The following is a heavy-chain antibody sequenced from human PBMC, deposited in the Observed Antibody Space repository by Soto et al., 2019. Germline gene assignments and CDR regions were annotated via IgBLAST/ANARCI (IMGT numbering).Heavy chain of an antibody. J-gene: IGHJ6*02. D-gene: IGHD5-18*01. V-gene: IGHV4-34*01. CDR3: ARGGDTAHYYYGMDV. Sequence: SETLSLTCAVYGGSFSGYYWSWIRQPPGKGLEWIGEINHSGSTNYNPSLKSRVTISVDTSKNQFSLKLSSVTAADTAVYYCARGGDTAHYYYGMDVWGQGTTVTVSS. CDR1: GGSFSGYY. CDR2: INHSGST.